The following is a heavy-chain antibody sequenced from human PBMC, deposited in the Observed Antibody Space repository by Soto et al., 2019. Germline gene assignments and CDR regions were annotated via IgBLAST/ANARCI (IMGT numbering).Heavy chain of an antibody. Sequence: ESGGGVVQPGRSLRLSCAASGFTFSSYDMHWVRQAPGKGLEWVAVISYEGSNKYYADSVKGRFTISRDNSKNTLYLQMNSLRAEDTAVYYCARVARGVGATTVHFDYWGQGTLVTVS. CDR2: ISYEGSNK. V-gene: IGHV3-30-3*01. D-gene: IGHD1-26*01. J-gene: IGHJ4*02. CDR1: GFTFSSYD. CDR3: ARVARGVGATTVHFDY.